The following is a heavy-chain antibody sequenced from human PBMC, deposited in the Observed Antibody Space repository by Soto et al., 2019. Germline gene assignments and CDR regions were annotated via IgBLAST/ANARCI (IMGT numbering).Heavy chain of an antibody. V-gene: IGHV3-9*01. J-gene: IGHJ5*02. CDR2: ISLDSKTI. D-gene: IGHD3-10*01. CDR3: AKGGSFDP. Sequence: DVQLVQSGGGLVQPGRSLRLSCAASGFVFDEYAMYWVRQAPGKGLEWVASISLDSKTIVYADSVRGRFTISRDNAQSSLFLQMNSLRIEDTAFYYCAKGGSFDPWGQGTLVTVS. CDR1: GFVFDEYA.